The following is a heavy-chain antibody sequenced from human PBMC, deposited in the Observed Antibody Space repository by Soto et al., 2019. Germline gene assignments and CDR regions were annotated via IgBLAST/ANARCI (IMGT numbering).Heavy chain of an antibody. CDR1: GYTFTSYD. V-gene: IGHV1-8*01. D-gene: IGHD5-18*01. Sequence: ASVKVSSKASGYTFTSYDINWVRQATGQGLEWMGWMNPNSGNTGYAQKFQGRVTMTRNTSISTAYMELSSLRSEDTAVYYCARGPLQLWLKYFDYWGQGTLVTVSS. CDR3: ARGPLQLWLKYFDY. CDR2: MNPNSGNT. J-gene: IGHJ4*02.